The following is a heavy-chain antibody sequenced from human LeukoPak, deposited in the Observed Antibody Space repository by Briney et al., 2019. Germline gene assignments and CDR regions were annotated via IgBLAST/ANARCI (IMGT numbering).Heavy chain of an antibody. J-gene: IGHJ4*02. V-gene: IGHV1-18*01. CDR3: ARTYYGSGRGPYYFDY. CDR1: GYTFTSYG. Sequence: ASVKVSCKASGYTFTSYGISWVRQAPGQGLEWMGWISAYNGNTNYAQKLQGRVTMTTDTSTSTAYMELRSLRSDGTAVYYCARTYYGSGRGPYYFDYWGQGTLVTVSS. D-gene: IGHD3-10*01. CDR2: ISAYNGNT.